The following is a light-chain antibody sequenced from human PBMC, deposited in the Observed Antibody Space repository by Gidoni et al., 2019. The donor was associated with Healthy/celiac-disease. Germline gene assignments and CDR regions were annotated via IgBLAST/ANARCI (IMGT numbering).Light chain of an antibody. CDR3: QQYDNYPYT. CDR1: QDISNW. CDR2: DAS. V-gene: IGKV1-33*01. Sequence: IQMTQSPSTLSASVGDRVTITCQASQDISNWLDWYQQKPGKAPKLLIYDASNLETGVPSRFSGSGSGTEFTFTISSLQPEDIATYYCQQYDNYPYTFGQGTKLEIK. J-gene: IGKJ2*01.